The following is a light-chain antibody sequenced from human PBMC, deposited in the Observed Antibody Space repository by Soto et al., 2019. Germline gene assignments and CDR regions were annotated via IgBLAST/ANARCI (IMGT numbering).Light chain of an antibody. CDR2: DVS. Sequence: DIQMTQSPSTLSASVGDRVTITCRASQTVRTWLAWYQHKPGKAPKLLIYDVSNFQSGVPSRFSGSGSGTEVTLSISSVEPDDFATYYCQQYNGYPRTFGGGTKVEFK. J-gene: IGKJ4*01. V-gene: IGKV1-5*01. CDR3: QQYNGYPRT. CDR1: QTVRTW.